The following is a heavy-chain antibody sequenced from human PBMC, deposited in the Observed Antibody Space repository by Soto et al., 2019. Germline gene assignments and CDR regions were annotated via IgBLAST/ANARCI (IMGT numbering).Heavy chain of an antibody. CDR1: GGTFSSYA. CDR2: IIPIFGTA. V-gene: IGHV1-69*01. Sequence: QVQLVQSGAEVKKPGSSVKVSCKASGGTFSSYAISWVRQAPGQGLEWMGGIIPIFGTANYAQKFQGRVTITADEYTSTAYMELSSLRSEDTAVYYCARVPPDYDFWSGYSENYYYYGMDVWGQGPTVTVSS. D-gene: IGHD3-3*01. CDR3: ARVPPDYDFWSGYSENYYYYGMDV. J-gene: IGHJ6*02.